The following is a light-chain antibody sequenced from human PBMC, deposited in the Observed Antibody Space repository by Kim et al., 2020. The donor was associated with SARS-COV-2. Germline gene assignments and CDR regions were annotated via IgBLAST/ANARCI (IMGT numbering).Light chain of an antibody. J-gene: IGLJ1*01. CDR3: QSYDYSLHAYV. CDR2: GST. Sequence: QRVPFSVPGSTSNIGAGYDVHWYQQFPGTAPQLLIYGSTNRPSGVPDRFSGSRSGTSASLAITGLQAEDESDYYCQSYDYSLHAYVFGTGTKVTVL. V-gene: IGLV1-40*01. CDR1: TSNIGAGYD.